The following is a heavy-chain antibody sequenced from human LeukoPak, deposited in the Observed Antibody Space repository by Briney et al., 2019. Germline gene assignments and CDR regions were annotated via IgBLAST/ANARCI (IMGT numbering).Heavy chain of an antibody. CDR3: ARGCVYYYDSSGYYEGFDY. V-gene: IGHV1-2*02. CDR1: GYTFTGYY. D-gene: IGHD3-22*01. CDR2: INPNNGGT. Sequence: ASVKVSCKASGYTFTGYYMHWVRQAPGQGLEWMGWINPNNGGTNYAQKFQGRVTMTRDTSISTAYMELSRLRSDDTAVYYCARGCVYYYDSSGYYEGFDYWGQGTLVTVSS. J-gene: IGHJ4*02.